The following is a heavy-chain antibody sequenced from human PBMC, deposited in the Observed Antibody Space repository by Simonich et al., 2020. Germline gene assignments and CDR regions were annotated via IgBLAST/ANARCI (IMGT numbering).Heavy chain of an antibody. CDR1: GFTFSSYS. J-gene: IGHJ3*02. CDR3: AREQARGGAFDI. CDR2: ISSMSSYI. Sequence: EVQLVESGGGLVKPGGSLRLSCAASGFTFSSYSMNWVRQAPGKGVEWVSSISSMSSYIYYEDSVKGRFTISRDNAKNSLYLQMNSLRAEDTAVYYCAREQARGGAFDIWGQGTMVTVSS. V-gene: IGHV3-21*01. D-gene: IGHD3-16*01.